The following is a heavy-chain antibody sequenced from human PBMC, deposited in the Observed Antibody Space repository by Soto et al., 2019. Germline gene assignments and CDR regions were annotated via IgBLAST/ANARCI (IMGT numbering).Heavy chain of an antibody. CDR2: IYYSGSA. V-gene: IGHV4-39*01. D-gene: IGHD2-2*02. CDR1: GGSISRSTYY. Sequence: PSETLSLTCTVSGGSISRSTYYWGWIRQPPGKGLEWIGSIYYSGSAYYRPSLKSRVTITVDTSKNQFSLKLSSVTAADTAVYYCAGQVPAAIRPGWFDPWGQGTLVTVSS. J-gene: IGHJ5*02. CDR3: AGQVPAAIRPGWFDP.